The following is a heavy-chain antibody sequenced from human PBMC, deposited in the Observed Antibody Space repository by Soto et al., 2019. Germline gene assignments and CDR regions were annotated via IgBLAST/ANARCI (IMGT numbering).Heavy chain of an antibody. CDR2: ISYDGSNK. Sequence: GGSLRLSCAASGFTFSSYAMHWVRQAPGKGLEWVAVISYDGSNKYYADSVKGRFTISRDNSKNTLYLQMNSLRAEDTAVYYCARGPSSSWPPDAFDIWGQGTMVTVSS. J-gene: IGHJ3*02. V-gene: IGHV3-30-3*01. D-gene: IGHD6-13*01. CDR3: ARGPSSSWPPDAFDI. CDR1: GFTFSSYA.